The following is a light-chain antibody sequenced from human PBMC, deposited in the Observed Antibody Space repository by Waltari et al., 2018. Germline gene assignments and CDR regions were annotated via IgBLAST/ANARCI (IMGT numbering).Light chain of an antibody. CDR1: SGINVATYK. CDR3: MIVHIRAVV. V-gene: IGLV5-45*02. J-gene: IGLJ3*02. Sequence: QAVLPQPPSLSASPGESASLTCTLRSGINVATYKIYWYQQRPGSPPQFLLKYRSDSETKQGAGVPSRFFGSKDTSANAGILINAGLQAEEEAGYYCMIVHIRAVVFGGGTRLTVL. CDR2: YRSDSET.